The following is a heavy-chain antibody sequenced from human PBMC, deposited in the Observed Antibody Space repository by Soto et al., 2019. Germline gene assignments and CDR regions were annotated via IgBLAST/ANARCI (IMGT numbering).Heavy chain of an antibody. CDR1: GFTFSSYW. CDR2: IKQDGSEK. D-gene: IGHD3-16*01. V-gene: IGHV3-7*01. CDR3: ARDNAPQYVSPPYYYYYYMDV. Sequence: GVSLRLSCAASGFTFSSYWMSWVRQAPGKGLEWVANIKQDGSEKYYVDSVKGRFTISRDNAKNSLYLQMNSLRAEDTAVYYCARDNAPQYVSPPYYYYYYMDVWGKGTTVTVSS. J-gene: IGHJ6*03.